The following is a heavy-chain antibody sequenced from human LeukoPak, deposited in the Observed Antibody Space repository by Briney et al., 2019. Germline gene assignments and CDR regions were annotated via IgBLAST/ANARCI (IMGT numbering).Heavy chain of an antibody. CDR2: ISYDGSNK. CDR3: ARDSFLVFAGSSGDGYH. J-gene: IGHJ5*02. V-gene: IGHV3-30*17. Sequence: PGGSLRLSCAASGFTFNSYAMHWVRQAPGKGLEWVAVISYDGSNKFYADSVKGRFAISRDNSRNTLFLQMNSLKTEDTAVYYCARDSFLVFAGSSGDGYHWGQGTLVTVSS. D-gene: IGHD3-3*02. CDR1: GFTFNSYA.